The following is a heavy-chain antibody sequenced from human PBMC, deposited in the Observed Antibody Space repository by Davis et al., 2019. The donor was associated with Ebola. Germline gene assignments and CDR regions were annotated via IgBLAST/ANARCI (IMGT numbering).Heavy chain of an antibody. D-gene: IGHD1-26*01. CDR2: IYYSGST. CDR3: ARDGRNGMDV. J-gene: IGHJ6*02. V-gene: IGHV4-59*01. CDR1: GGTFSDYY. Sequence: SETLSLTCAVYGGTFSDYYWSWIRQPPGKGLEWIGYIYYSGSTNYNPSLKSRVTISVDTSKNQFSLKLSSVTAADTAVYYCARDGRNGMDVWGQGTTVTVSS.